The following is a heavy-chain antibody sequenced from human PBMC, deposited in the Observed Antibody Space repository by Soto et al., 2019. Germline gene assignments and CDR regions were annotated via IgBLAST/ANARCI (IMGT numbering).Heavy chain of an antibody. D-gene: IGHD6-6*01. Sequence: ASVKVSCKASGYTFTSCYMHWVRQAPGQGLEWMGIINPSGGSTSYAQKFQGRVTMTRDTSTSTVYMELSSLRSEDTAVYYCDRVDSSSNDAFDIWGQGTMVTVSS. CDR1: GYTFTSCY. V-gene: IGHV1-46*03. CDR3: DRVDSSSNDAFDI. J-gene: IGHJ3*02. CDR2: INPSGGST.